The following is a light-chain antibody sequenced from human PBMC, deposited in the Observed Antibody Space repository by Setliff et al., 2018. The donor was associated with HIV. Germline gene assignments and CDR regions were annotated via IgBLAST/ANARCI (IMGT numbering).Light chain of an antibody. CDR2: EVT. V-gene: IGLV2-23*02. Sequence: QSALAQPASVSGSPGQSISISCTGTSSDIGTYKLVSWYQQHTGKAPRLMIYEVTKRPSGVSNRFSGSKSGNTASLTISGLQSEDDADYYCCSYAGSNTFVFGTGTKSPS. J-gene: IGLJ1*01. CDR3: CSYAGSNTFV. CDR1: SSDIGTYKL.